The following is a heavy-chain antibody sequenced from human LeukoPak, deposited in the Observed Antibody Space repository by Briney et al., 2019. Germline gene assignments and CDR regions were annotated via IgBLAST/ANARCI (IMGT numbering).Heavy chain of an antibody. J-gene: IGHJ6*03. CDR3: ARAHYYYYYMDV. CDR1: GSTFSTYT. CDR2: ISSSSSYI. V-gene: IGHV3-21*01. Sequence: GGPLRLSCAASGSTFSTYTMNWVRQAPGKGLEWVSSISSSSSYIYYADSVKGQFTISRDNAKNSLYLQMNSLRAEDTAVYYCARAHYYYYYMDVWGKGTTVTVSS.